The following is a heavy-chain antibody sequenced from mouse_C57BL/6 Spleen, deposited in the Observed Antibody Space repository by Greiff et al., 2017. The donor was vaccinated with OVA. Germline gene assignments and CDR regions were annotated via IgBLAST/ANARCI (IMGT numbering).Heavy chain of an antibody. J-gene: IGHJ3*01. CDR3: TTGGGWAY. CDR1: GFNITDDY. D-gene: IGHD2-3*01. V-gene: IGHV14-4*01. Sequence: VQLQQSGAELVRPGASVKLSCTASGFNITDDYMHWVKQRPEQGLEWIGWIDPENGDTEYASKFQGKATITADTSSNTAYLQLSSLTSEDTAVYCCTTGGGWAYWGQGTLVTVSA. CDR2: IDPENGDT.